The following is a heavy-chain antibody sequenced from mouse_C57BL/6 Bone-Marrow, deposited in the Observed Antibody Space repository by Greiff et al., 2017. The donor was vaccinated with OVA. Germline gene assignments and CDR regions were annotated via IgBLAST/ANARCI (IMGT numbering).Heavy chain of an antibody. CDR2: IDPSDSET. V-gene: IGHV1-52*01. CDR1: GYTFTSYW. CDR3: ARSKVYLDY. J-gene: IGHJ2*01. Sequence: VQLQQPGAELVRPGSSVKLSCKASGYTFTSYWMHWVKQRPIQGLEWIGNIDPSDSETHSNQKFKDKATLTVDKSSSTAYMQLSSRTSEDSAVYNGARSKVYLDYWGQGTTLTVSS.